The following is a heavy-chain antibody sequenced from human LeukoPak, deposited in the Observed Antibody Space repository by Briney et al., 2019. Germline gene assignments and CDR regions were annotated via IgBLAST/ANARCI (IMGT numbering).Heavy chain of an antibody. V-gene: IGHV3-23*01. CDR1: GFTFSSYA. J-gene: IGHJ6*02. D-gene: IGHD3-22*01. CDR2: ISGSGGST. Sequence: GGSLRLSCAASGFTFSSYAMSWVRQAPGKGLEWVSAISGSGGSTYYADSVKGRFTISRDNSKNTLYLQMNSLRAEDTAVYYCAKDERNYYDSSGYYYPPDYYYGMDVWGQGTTVTVSS. CDR3: AKDERNYYDSSGYYYPPDYYYGMDV.